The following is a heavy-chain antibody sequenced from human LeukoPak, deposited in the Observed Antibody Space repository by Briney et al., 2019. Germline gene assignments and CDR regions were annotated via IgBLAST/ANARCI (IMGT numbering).Heavy chain of an antibody. CDR3: ARQGGRYCSSTSCSTITFDY. Sequence: SETLSLTCTVSGGSISSYYWGWIRQPPGKGLEWIWSIYYSGSTYYNPSLKSRVTISVDTSKNQFSLKLSSVTAADTAVYYCARQGGRYCSSTSCSTITFDYWGQGTLVTVSS. D-gene: IGHD2-2*01. CDR1: GGSISSYY. V-gene: IGHV4-39*01. J-gene: IGHJ4*02. CDR2: IYYSGST.